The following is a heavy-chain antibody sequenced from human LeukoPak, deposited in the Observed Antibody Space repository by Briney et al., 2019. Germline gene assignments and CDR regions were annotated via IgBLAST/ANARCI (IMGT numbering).Heavy chain of an antibody. CDR3: ARDQGRIPASFDPLDY. V-gene: IGHV3-21*01. CDR2: IGSRSSFI. J-gene: IGHJ4*02. CDR1: GFTFNSYG. D-gene: IGHD3-9*01. Sequence: PGGSLRLSCAASGFTFNSYGMNWVRQAPGKGLEWVSSIGSRSSFIYSADSLKGRFTVSRDNAKNSLYLQMNSLRAEDTAVYYCARDQGRIPASFDPLDYWGQGTLVTVSS.